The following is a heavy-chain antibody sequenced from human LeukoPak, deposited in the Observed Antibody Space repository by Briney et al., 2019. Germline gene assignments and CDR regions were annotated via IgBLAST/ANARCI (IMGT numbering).Heavy chain of an antibody. CDR3: ATRHCGGGSCPEYFHH. CDR1: GGSISSSSYY. J-gene: IGHJ1*01. CDR2: IYYSGST. D-gene: IGHD2-15*01. V-gene: IGHV4-39*01. Sequence: SETLSLTCTVSGGSISSSSYYWGWIRQPPGKGLEWIGSIYYSGSTYYNPSLKSRVTISVDTSKNQFSLKLSSVTAADTAVYYCATRHCGGGSCPEYFHHWGQGTLVTVSS.